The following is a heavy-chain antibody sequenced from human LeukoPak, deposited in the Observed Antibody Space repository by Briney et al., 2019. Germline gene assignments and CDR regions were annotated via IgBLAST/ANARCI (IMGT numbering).Heavy chain of an antibody. J-gene: IGHJ4*02. Sequence: GGSLRLSCAASGFTFSTYAMSWVRQAPGKGLEWVSSISGSSGSTYYADSVKGRFTVSRDNSKNTMYLQMNSLRVEDTAVYYCAKEPYSYNWYRLDYWGQGTPVTVSS. CDR2: ISGSSGST. D-gene: IGHD6-13*01. CDR3: AKEPYSYNWYRLDY. CDR1: GFTFSTYA. V-gene: IGHV3-23*01.